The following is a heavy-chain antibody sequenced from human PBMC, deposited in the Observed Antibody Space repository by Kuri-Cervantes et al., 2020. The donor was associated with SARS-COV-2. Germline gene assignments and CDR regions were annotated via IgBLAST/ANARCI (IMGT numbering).Heavy chain of an antibody. D-gene: IGHD4-23*01. CDR2: INPNTGGP. CDR1: GYTFTGYY. CDR3: ARELMPYGGNSIDS. Sequence: ASVKVSCKAPGYTFTGYYIHWVRQAPGQGLEWMGWINPNTGGPNYAQKFQGRVTMTRDTSTSTAYIELSGLTSDDTAVYYCARELMPYGGNSIDSWGQGTLVTVSS. V-gene: IGHV1-2*02. J-gene: IGHJ4*02.